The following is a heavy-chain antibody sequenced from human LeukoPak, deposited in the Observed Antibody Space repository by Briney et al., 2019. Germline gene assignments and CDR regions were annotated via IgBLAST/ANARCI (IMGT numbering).Heavy chain of an antibody. Sequence: RGESLKVSRKGSGYSFTSYWIGWVRQMPGKGLEWMGIIYPGDSDTRYSPSFQGQVTISADKSISTAYLQWSSLKASDTAMYYCARNYYDSSGYYSGFDYWGQGTLVTVSS. V-gene: IGHV5-51*01. CDR2: IYPGDSDT. CDR1: GYSFTSYW. J-gene: IGHJ4*02. D-gene: IGHD3-22*01. CDR3: ARNYYDSSGYYSGFDY.